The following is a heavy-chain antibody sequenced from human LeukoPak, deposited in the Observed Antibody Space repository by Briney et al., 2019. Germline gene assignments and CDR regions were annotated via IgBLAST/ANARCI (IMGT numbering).Heavy chain of an antibody. J-gene: IGHJ4*02. Sequence: ASVKVSCKASGYTFTSYGISWVRQAPGQELEWMGWISAYNGNTNYAQKLQGRVTMPTDTSTSTAYMELRSLGSDDTAVYYCARAQRSINSNMRINLGADYWGQRTLVTVSS. V-gene: IGHV1-18*01. CDR2: ISAYNGNT. CDR1: GYTFTSYG. CDR3: ARAQRSINSNMRINLGADY. D-gene: IGHD2-21*01.